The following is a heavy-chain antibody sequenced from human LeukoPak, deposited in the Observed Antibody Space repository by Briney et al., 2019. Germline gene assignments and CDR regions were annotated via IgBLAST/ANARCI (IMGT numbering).Heavy chain of an antibody. CDR1: GFTFSSFP. J-gene: IGHJ6*02. D-gene: IGHD1-26*01. Sequence: GGSLRLTCAASGFTFSSFPMSWVRQAPGKGLEWVSAISGSGGSTFRADSVKGQFTISRDNSKNTLYLQMNSLRAEDTAVYYCAKDRSGSYPYFYDGMDVWGQGTTVTVSS. V-gene: IGHV3-23*01. CDR3: AKDRSGSYPYFYDGMDV. CDR2: ISGSGGST.